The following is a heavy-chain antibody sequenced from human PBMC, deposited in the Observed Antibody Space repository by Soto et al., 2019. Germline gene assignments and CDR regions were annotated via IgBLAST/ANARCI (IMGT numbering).Heavy chain of an antibody. J-gene: IGHJ4*02. D-gene: IGHD6-19*01. CDR3: ARDTSRATVTTYSSGWFDY. CDR1: RYTFTGYY. Sequence: ASVKVSCKASRYTFTGYYMHWVRQAPGQGLEWMGWINPNSGGTNYAQKFQDWVPMTRDTSISTAYMELSRLRSDDTAVYYCARDTSRATVTTYSSGWFDYWGQGTLVTVSS. V-gene: IGHV1-2*04. CDR2: INPNSGGT.